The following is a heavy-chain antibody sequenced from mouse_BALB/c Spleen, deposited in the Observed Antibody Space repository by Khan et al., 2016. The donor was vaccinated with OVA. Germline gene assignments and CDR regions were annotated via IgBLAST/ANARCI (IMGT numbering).Heavy chain of an antibody. CDR3: ARIYGGDFNY. CDR1: GYSIASDYA. J-gene: IGHJ2*01. CDR2: ISYSGNT. D-gene: IGHD1-1*01. V-gene: IGHV3-2*02. Sequence: EVQLVESGPGLVKPSQSLSLTCTVTGYSIASDYAWNWIRQSPGNKLEWMGFISYSGNTNYNSSLKSRISITRDTSKNQFFLQLNSVTSEDTASYYCARIYGGDFNYGGQGTTLTVAS.